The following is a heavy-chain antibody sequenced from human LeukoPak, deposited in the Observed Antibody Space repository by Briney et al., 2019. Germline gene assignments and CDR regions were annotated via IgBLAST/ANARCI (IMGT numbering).Heavy chain of an antibody. J-gene: IGHJ6*03. Sequence: ASVKVSCKASGGTFSSYAISWVRQAPGQGLEWMGGIIPIFGTANYAQKFQGRVTITADESTSTAYMELRSLRSDDTAVYYCARVLAGSDYYYYYMDVWGKGTTVTISS. CDR1: GGTFSSYA. CDR2: IIPIFGTA. D-gene: IGHD1-26*01. CDR3: ARVLAGSDYYYYYMDV. V-gene: IGHV1-69*13.